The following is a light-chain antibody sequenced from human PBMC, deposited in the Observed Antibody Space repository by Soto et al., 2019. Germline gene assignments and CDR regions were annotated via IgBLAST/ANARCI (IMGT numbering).Light chain of an antibody. Sequence: QTVVTQEPSLTVSPGRTVTLTCASSTGAVTSGYYPNWFQQKPGQPPRPLIYSTSNKHSWTPARFSGSLFGGKAALTLSGSQPEDEADYYFLIYYGGHVVFVGGTKLTVL. CDR2: STS. J-gene: IGLJ2*01. V-gene: IGLV7-43*01. CDR3: LIYYGGHVV. CDR1: TGAVTSGYY.